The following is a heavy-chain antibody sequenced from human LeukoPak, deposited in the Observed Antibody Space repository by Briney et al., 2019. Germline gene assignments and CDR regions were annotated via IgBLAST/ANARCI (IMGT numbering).Heavy chain of an antibody. CDR3: AKDLDTAMVPYFDY. D-gene: IGHD5-18*01. CDR1: GFTFSSYA. Sequence: PGGSLRLSCAASGFTFSSYATSWVRQAPGKGLEWVPAISGSGGSTYYADSVKGRFTISRDNSKNTLYLQMNSLRAEDTAVYYCAKDLDTAMVPYFDYWGQGTLVTVSS. V-gene: IGHV3-23*01. CDR2: ISGSGGST. J-gene: IGHJ4*02.